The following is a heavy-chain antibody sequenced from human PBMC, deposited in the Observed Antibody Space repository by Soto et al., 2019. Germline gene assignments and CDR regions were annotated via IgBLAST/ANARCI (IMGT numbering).Heavy chain of an antibody. J-gene: IGHJ4*02. Sequence: PGESLKISCKNSGYTFTNYWIGWVRQMPGKGLEWMGIIYPGDSDTRYSPSFQGQVTISADKSISTAYLQGSSLKASDSAMYYCARQSTFSSGWFHPFFDNWGQGTLVTVSS. V-gene: IGHV5-51*01. D-gene: IGHD6-13*01. CDR3: ARQSTFSSGWFHPFFDN. CDR2: IYPGDSDT. CDR1: GYTFTNYW.